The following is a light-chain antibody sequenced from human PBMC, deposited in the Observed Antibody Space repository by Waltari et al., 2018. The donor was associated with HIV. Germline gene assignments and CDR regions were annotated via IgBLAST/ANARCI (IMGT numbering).Light chain of an antibody. CDR2: KDS. Sequence: SYELTQPPSVSVSPGQTARITCSGDALPKQYAYWYQQKPGQAPVPVIYKDSGRPSWIPERFSGSSSGTTVTLTISGVQAEDEADYYCQSADSSGTYVVFGRGTKLTVL. CDR3: QSADSSGTYVV. V-gene: IGLV3-25*03. J-gene: IGLJ2*01. CDR1: ALPKQY.